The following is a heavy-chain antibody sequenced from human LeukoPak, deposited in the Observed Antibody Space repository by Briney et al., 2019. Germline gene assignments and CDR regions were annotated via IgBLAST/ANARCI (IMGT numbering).Heavy chain of an antibody. CDR1: GYSITSSSW. CDR3: ARKENVYYYFDY. V-gene: IGHV4-28*01. D-gene: IGHD3-10*01. CDR2: IYHSGTT. J-gene: IGHJ4*02. Sequence: SETLTLTCAVSGYSITSSSWWGWIRQPPGKGLEWIGYIYHSGTTYYNPSLQSRVTMSVDTSKNQFSLKLSSVTAVDTAVYYCARKENVYYYFDYWGQGTLVTVSS.